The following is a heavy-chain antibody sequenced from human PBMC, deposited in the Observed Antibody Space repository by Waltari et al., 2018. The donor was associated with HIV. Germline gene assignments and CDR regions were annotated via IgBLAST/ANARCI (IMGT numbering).Heavy chain of an antibody. CDR1: GFPFNAYA. J-gene: IGHJ4*02. D-gene: IGHD3-3*01. Sequence: QVQLVESGGGVVQPGRSLRLSCEASGFPFNAYAMHWVRQAPGKGLEWVAVILLDGSNKYYAESVKGRFTISRDNSKNTLYLQMNSLRAEDTAVYYCARGERFLEWLPKGYWGQGTLVTVSS. V-gene: IGHV3-30*01. CDR2: ILLDGSNK. CDR3: ARGERFLEWLPKGY.